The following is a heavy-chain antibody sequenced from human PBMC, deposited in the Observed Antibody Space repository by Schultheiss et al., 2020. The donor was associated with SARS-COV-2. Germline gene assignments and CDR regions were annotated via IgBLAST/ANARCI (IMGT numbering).Heavy chain of an antibody. V-gene: IGHV3-21*01. CDR3: ASNSYATTYYFDY. Sequence: GESLKISCAASGFTFSSYSMNWVRQAPGKGLEWVSSISSSSSYIYYADSVKGRFTISRDNAKNSLYLQMNSLRAEDTAVYYCASNSYATTYYFDYWGQGTLVTVSS. CDR2: ISSSSSYI. D-gene: IGHD5-18*01. CDR1: GFTFSSYS. J-gene: IGHJ4*02.